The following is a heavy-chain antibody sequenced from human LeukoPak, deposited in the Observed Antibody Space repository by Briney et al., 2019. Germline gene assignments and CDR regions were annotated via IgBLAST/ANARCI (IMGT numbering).Heavy chain of an antibody. V-gene: IGHV4-59*01. CDR2: IHYSGST. J-gene: IGHJ6*02. D-gene: IGHD6-19*01. Sequence: SETLSLTCTVSGGSINRYYWSWIRQPPGKGLEWIGYIHYSGSTNYNPSLKSRVTISVDTSKNQFSLKLSSVTAADTAIYFCARSYDIAVLGQYYYGMDVWGQGTTVTVSS. CDR1: GGSINRYY. CDR3: ARSYDIAVLGQYYYGMDV.